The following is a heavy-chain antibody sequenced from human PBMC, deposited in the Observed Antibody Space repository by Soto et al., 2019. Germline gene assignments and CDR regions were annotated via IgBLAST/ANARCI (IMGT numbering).Heavy chain of an antibody. CDR2: IFHSGDT. V-gene: IGHV4-4*02. D-gene: IGHD6-19*01. CDR3: AYSTGWYRHDV. J-gene: IGHJ3*01. CDR1: GDSISNSRW. Sequence: QVQLQESGPGLVKPSGTLSLTCAVSGDSISNSRWWTWVRQPPGKGLEWIGDIFHSGDTNHNPSLKSRVFISVDKSQNPFSLKVSSVTAADTAVYYCAYSTGWYRHDVWGQGTLVTVSS.